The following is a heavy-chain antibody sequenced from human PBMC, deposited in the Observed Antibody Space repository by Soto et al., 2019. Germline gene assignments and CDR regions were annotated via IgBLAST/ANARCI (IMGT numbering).Heavy chain of an antibody. V-gene: IGHV1-8*01. CDR2: MNPNSGNT. CDR3: ARQVTGTSAYYYYGMDV. D-gene: IGHD4-17*01. J-gene: IGHJ6*01. Sequence: DLVKLSCKASGYTLTSYYINWVRQASRKALEWMGWMNPNSGNTGYAHKFQGRVTMTRNSSISTPSMALNSLRSEDTAENNCARQVTGTSAYYYYGMDVSRQGTTVTDSS. CDR1: GYTLTSYY.